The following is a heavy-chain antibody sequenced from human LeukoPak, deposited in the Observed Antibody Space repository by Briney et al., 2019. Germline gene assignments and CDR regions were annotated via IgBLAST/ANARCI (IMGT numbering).Heavy chain of an antibody. CDR3: TREVDTRSPY. D-gene: IGHD1-26*01. CDR2: IRSAHYGGTT. J-gene: IGHJ4*02. Sequence: GGSLRLSCTTSGFTFGDSAMSWVRPAPGKGLEWLGSIRSAHYGGTTEYVASVRGRFTISRDDSKSIAYLQMNSLKTEDTAVYYCTREVDTRSPYWGQGTLVTVSS. V-gene: IGHV3-49*04. CDR1: GFTFGDSA.